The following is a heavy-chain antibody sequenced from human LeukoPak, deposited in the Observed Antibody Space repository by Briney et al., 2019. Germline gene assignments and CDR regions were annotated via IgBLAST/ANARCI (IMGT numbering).Heavy chain of an antibody. Sequence: SETLSLTCTVSGDSISSSSYYWGWLRQPPGKGLEWIGTIHSGGNTYYNPSLKSRVTISVDTSKNQLSVKLYSVTAADTAVYYCATIRYFDWLFDPWGQGTLVTVSS. CDR3: ATIRYFDWLFDP. CDR1: GDSISSSSYY. V-gene: IGHV4-39*01. J-gene: IGHJ5*02. CDR2: IHSGGNT. D-gene: IGHD3-9*01.